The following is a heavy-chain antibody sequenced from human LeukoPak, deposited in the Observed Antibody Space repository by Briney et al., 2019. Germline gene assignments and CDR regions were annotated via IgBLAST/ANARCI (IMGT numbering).Heavy chain of an antibody. CDR1: GGSISSSSYY. J-gene: IGHJ4*02. CDR3: ARQTGSGLFILP. Sequence: SETLSLTCTVSGGSISSSSYYWGWIRQPPGKGLEWIGSIYYSGRTYYNPSLKSRVTISVDTSKNQFSLKLSSVTAADTAVYYCARQTGSGLFILPGGQGTLVTVSS. D-gene: IGHD3/OR15-3a*01. V-gene: IGHV4-39*01. CDR2: IYYSGRT.